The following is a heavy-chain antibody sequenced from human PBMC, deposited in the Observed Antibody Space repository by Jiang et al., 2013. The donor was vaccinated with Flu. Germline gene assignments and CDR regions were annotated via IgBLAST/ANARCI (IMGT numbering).Heavy chain of an antibody. Sequence: QLLESGGGLVQPGRSLRLSCTASGFTFGDYAMSWVRQAPGKGLEWVGFIRSKAYGGTTEYAASVKGRFTISRDDSKSIAYLQMNSLKTEDTAVYYCTRAGEQWLGSLSSLDYWGQGTLVTVSS. J-gene: IGHJ4*02. CDR2: IRSKAYGGTT. CDR3: TRAGEQWLGSLSSLDY. D-gene: IGHD6-19*01. V-gene: IGHV3-49*04. CDR1: GFTFGDYA.